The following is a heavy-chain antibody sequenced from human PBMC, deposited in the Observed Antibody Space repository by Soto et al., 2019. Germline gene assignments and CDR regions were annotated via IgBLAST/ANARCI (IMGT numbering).Heavy chain of an antibody. J-gene: IGHJ4*02. CDR2: ISSDGGT. CDR3: ARDVMSVAGSADY. D-gene: IGHD6-19*01. Sequence: PGGSLRLSCAASAFTVRSNYMSWVRQAPGKGLEWVSTISSDGGTYYTDSVKGRFAISRDNSKNTLYLQMNSLTAEDTAVYCCARDVMSVAGSADYWGQGTLVTVSS. V-gene: IGHV3-53*01. CDR1: AFTVRSNY.